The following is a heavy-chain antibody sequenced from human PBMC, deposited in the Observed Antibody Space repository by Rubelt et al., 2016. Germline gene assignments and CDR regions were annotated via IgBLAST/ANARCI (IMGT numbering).Heavy chain of an antibody. D-gene: IGHD5-24*01. CDR1: GYTFTSYG. V-gene: IGHV1-18*01. CDR3: ARDLTYNLPAY. Sequence: QVQLVQSGAEVKKPGASVKVSCKASGYTFTSYGISWVRQAHGKGLEWMGWISAYNGNTNYAQKVPGRVTMTTDTATSTAYMELGDLRSDDTAVYYCARDLTYNLPAYWGQGTLVTVSS. CDR2: ISAYNGNT. J-gene: IGHJ4*02.